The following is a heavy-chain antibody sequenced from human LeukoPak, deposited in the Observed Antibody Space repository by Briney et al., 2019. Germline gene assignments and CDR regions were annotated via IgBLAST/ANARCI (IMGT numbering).Heavy chain of an antibody. CDR1: GYTFTGYY. D-gene: IGHD2-21*02. Sequence: ASVKVSCKTSGYTFTGYYIHWVRQAPGQGLEWMGWINPDSGDTNSAQKFQGRVTMTTDTSISTAYMELSRLRSDDTAVYYCARGVGDHFDYWGQGTLVTVSS. CDR3: ARGVGDHFDY. CDR2: INPDSGDT. J-gene: IGHJ4*02. V-gene: IGHV1-2*02.